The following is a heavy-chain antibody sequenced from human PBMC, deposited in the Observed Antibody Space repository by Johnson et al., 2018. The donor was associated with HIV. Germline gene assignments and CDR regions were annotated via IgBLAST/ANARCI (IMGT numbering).Heavy chain of an antibody. V-gene: IGHV3-66*01. CDR1: GFSVSNNY. Sequence: VQLVESGGGLVQSGGSLSLSCGASGFSVSNNYMNWVRQAPGKGLEWVSVIYTGGSTYYADSVRGRFTISRDNSKNTLYLQMNSLRVEDTAVYYCASEVRGVLDIWGQGTMVTVSS. CDR2: IYTGGST. CDR3: ASEVRGVLDI. J-gene: IGHJ3*02. D-gene: IGHD3-10*01.